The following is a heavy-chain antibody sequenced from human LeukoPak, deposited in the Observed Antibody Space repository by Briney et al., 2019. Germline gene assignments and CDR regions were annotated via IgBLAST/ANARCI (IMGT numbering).Heavy chain of an antibody. CDR3: ARDFSWITDY. CDR1: GFTFSNYA. V-gene: IGHV3-30-3*01. D-gene: IGHD3-16*01. J-gene: IGHJ4*02. Sequence: GGSLRLSCAASGFTFSNYAMHWVRQAPGKGLEWGAIISYDGTNKFYADSVKGRFTFSRDNSKNTLYLQMNSLRTEDTGIYYCARDFSWITDYWGQGTLVTVSS. CDR2: ISYDGTNK.